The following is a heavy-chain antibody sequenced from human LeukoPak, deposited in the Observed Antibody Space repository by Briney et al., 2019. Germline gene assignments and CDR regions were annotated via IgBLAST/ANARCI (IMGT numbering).Heavy chain of an antibody. CDR3: ASLLSGSNQINDY. Sequence: PGGSLRHSCAASGFTFSSYWMSWVRQAPGKGLEWVANIKQDGSEKYYVDSVKGRFTISRDNAKNSLYLQMNSLRAEDTAVYYCASLLSGSNQINDYWGQGTLVTVSS. J-gene: IGHJ4*02. D-gene: IGHD1-26*01. CDR1: GFTFSSYW. V-gene: IGHV3-7*01. CDR2: IKQDGSEK.